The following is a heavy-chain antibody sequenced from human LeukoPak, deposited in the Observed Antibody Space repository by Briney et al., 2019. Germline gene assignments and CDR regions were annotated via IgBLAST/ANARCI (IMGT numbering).Heavy chain of an antibody. J-gene: IGHJ4*02. CDR1: GGSISSSSYY. CDR3: ARAAEDTAMVKPGFDY. D-gene: IGHD5-18*01. V-gene: IGHV4-39*07. Sequence: SETLSLTCTVSGGSISSSSYYWGWIRQPLGKGLEWIGSIYYSGSTYYNPSLKSRVTISVDTSKNQFSLKLSSVTAADTAVYYCARAAEDTAMVKPGFDYWGQGTLVTVSS. CDR2: IYYSGST.